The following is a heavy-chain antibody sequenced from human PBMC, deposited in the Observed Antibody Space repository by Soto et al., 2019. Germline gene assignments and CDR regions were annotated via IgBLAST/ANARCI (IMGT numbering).Heavy chain of an antibody. CDR3: VKDGTKTFLIWFDP. CDR2: IYATGTT. CDR1: GASISGFY. V-gene: IGHV4-4*07. D-gene: IGHD1-1*01. J-gene: IGHJ5*02. Sequence: HVQLQESGPGLVKPSATLSLTCTVSGASISGFYWSWIRKYAGKGLAWIGRIYATGTTDYNPSLKRLFIMSVDTAKKQFSLKLRSVTAAATAVFYCVKDGTKTFLIWFDPWGQGISVTVSS.